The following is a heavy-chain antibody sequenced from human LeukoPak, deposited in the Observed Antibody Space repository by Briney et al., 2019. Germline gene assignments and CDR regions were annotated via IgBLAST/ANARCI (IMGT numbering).Heavy chain of an antibody. Sequence: PGRSLRLSCAASGFTFSSYGMHWVRQAPGKGLEWVAFLRYDGSNKYYADSVKGRFTISRDNSKNTLYLQMNSLRAEDTAVYYCAKPGGFLEWPVTFDYWGQGTLVTVSS. CDR2: LRYDGSNK. CDR1: GFTFSSYG. V-gene: IGHV3-30*02. D-gene: IGHD3-3*01. CDR3: AKPGGFLEWPVTFDY. J-gene: IGHJ4*02.